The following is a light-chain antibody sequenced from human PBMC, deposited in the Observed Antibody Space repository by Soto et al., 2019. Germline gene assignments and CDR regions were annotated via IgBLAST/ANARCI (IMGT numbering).Light chain of an antibody. CDR2: AAS. CDR3: QQYTSWLLT. Sequence: EVVMTQSPATLSVSPGERATLSCRTSQNVYNNLAWYLQKPGQAPRLLISAASTRATGIPARFSGSGSGTEFTLTINSLQSEDFAVYYCQQYTSWLLTFGGGTKVEIK. CDR1: QNVYNN. V-gene: IGKV3D-15*01. J-gene: IGKJ4*01.